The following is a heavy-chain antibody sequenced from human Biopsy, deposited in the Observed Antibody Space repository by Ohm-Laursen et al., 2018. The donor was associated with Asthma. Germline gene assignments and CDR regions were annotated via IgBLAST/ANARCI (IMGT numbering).Heavy chain of an antibody. CDR1: GFTFSNYG. Sequence: SLRLSCAASGFTFSNYGMHWVRQAPGKGLDWVAVISSDGSNKNYTDSVKGRFTISRDNSRNTLHLQMNSLRAEDTAVYYCAKDVFPGWELRRGPDYWGQGTLVTVSS. CDR2: ISSDGSNK. J-gene: IGHJ4*02. V-gene: IGHV3-30*18. CDR3: AKDVFPGWELRRGPDY. D-gene: IGHD1-26*01.